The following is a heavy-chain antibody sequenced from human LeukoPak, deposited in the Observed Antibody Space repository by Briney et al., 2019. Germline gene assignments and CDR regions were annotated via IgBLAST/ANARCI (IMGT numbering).Heavy chain of an antibody. CDR3: AKDSSRWAFDS. D-gene: IGHD6-13*01. CDR1: VVTLSSYG. Sequence: GRSLRLSCTASVVTLSSYGVHWVRQAPGKGVEWGAVTSYDGSNEYYADSMKGRLTVSRDNSKNTLYLQMNGLRTEDTAVYYCAKDSSRWAFDSWGQGTLVTVSS. J-gene: IGHJ4*02. CDR2: TSYDGSNE. V-gene: IGHV3-30*18.